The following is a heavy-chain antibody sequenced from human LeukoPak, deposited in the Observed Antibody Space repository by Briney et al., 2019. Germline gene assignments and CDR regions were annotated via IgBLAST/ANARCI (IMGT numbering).Heavy chain of an antibody. D-gene: IGHD3-9*01. J-gene: IGHJ4*02. V-gene: IGHV4-39*01. CDR2: INYLGST. Sequence: SETLSLTCSVSGGSVSSGNYFWGWIRQPPGKGLEWIGNINYLGSTAYNPSLKSRITTSVDTSKHQFSLKLTSVTAADTAVYYCARLSKGRHFDYFFDYWGQGTLVTVSS. CDR3: ARLSKGRHFDYFFDY. CDR1: GGSVSSGNYF.